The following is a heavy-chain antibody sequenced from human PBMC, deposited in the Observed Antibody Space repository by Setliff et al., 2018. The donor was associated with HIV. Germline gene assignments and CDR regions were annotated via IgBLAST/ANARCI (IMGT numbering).Heavy chain of an antibody. V-gene: IGHV3-7*01. CDR2: ISPDGSAT. Sequence: GGSLRLSCAASGFTFSSAWMGWVRQAPAKGLEWVANISPDGSATYYVDSVKGRFTISRDNAKNSLYLQMNSLRAEDTAMYYCARRAYCSSTTCFDNWGQGTLVTVSS. CDR1: GFTFSSAW. D-gene: IGHD2-2*01. J-gene: IGHJ4*02. CDR3: ARRAYCSSTTCFDN.